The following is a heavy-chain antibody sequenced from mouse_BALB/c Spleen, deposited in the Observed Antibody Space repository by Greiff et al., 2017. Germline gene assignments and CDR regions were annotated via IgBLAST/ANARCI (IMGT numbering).Heavy chain of an antibody. V-gene: IGHV14-1*02. D-gene: IGHD2-3*01. CDR2: IDPENGNT. Sequence: VQLKQSGAELVRPGALVKLSCKASGFNIKDYYMHWVKQRPEQGLEWIGWIDPENGNTIYDPKFQGKASITADTSSNTAYLQLSSLTSEDTAVYYCARGDGYSLYFDYWGQGTTRTVSS. J-gene: IGHJ2*01. CDR3: ARGDGYSLYFDY. CDR1: GFNIKDYY.